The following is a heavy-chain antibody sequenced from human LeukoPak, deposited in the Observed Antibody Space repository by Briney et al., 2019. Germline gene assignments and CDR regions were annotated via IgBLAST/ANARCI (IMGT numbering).Heavy chain of an antibody. V-gene: IGHV4-34*01. CDR3: ARLNWGSGCYFDL. CDR2: INHSGST. D-gene: IGHD7-27*01. J-gene: IGHJ2*01. Sequence: PGGSLRLSCAASGFTFSTYWMSWIRPPPSRGLEWIGEINHSGSTNYNPSVKSRVTISVDTSKNQFSLQLSTVSAADTAVYYCARLNWGSGCYFDLWGRDTLVTVSS. CDR1: GFTFSTYW.